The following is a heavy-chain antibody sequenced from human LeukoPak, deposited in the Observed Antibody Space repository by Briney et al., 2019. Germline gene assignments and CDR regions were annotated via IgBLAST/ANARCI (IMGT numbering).Heavy chain of an antibody. CDR1: GFTFSSYS. CDR3: ARDRKEGYCSSTSCPIYYFDY. J-gene: IGHJ4*02. V-gene: IGHV3-21*01. Sequence: AGGSLRLSCAASGFTFSSYSMNWVRQAPGKGLEWVSSISSSSSYIYYADSVKGRFTISRDNAKNSLYLQMNSLRAEDTAVYYCARDRKEGYCSSTSCPIYYFDYWGQGTLVTVSS. D-gene: IGHD2-2*01. CDR2: ISSSSSYI.